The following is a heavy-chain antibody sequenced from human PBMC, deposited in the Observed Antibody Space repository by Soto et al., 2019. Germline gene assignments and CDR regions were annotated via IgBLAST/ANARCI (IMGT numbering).Heavy chain of an antibody. CDR1: GFTFNSYA. D-gene: IGHD3-22*01. J-gene: IGHJ4*02. CDR3: ANYSFGHYDSRWYLFAN. Sequence: EVQLLESGGGLVQPGGSLRLSCAASGFTFNSYAMTWVRQAPGKGLEWVSAISRSGANTYYSDSGEGRFIISRDNSKNTVYLHMYSLGAEATDGYYCANYSFGHYDSRWYLFANLGQGTLVTVS. CDR2: ISRSGANT. V-gene: IGHV3-23*01.